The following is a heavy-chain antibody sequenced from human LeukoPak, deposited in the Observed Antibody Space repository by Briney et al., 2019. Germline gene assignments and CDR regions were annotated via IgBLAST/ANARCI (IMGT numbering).Heavy chain of an antibody. J-gene: IGHJ6*03. CDR2: INPSGGST. CDR3: AGDRNKWTTVNYYYYMDV. Sequence: ASVKVSCKASGYTFTSYYMHWVRQAPGQGLEWMGIINPSGGSTSYAQKFQGRVTMTRDMSTSTVYMELSSLRSEDTAVYYCAGDRNKWTTVNYYYYMDVWGKGTTVTVSS. CDR1: GYTFTSYY. V-gene: IGHV1-46*01. D-gene: IGHD4-17*01.